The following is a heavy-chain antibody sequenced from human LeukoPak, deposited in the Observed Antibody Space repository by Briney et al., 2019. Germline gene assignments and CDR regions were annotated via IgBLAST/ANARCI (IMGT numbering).Heavy chain of an antibody. J-gene: IGHJ4*02. CDR2: ISYDGSNK. CDR1: GFTFSSYG. V-gene: IGHV3-30*18. CDR3: AKSPRRGCSSTSCYYY. D-gene: IGHD2-2*01. Sequence: GRSLRLSCAASGFTFSSYGMHWVRQAPGKGLEWVAVISYDGSNKYYADSVKGRFTISRDNSKNTLYLQMNSLRAEDTAVYYCAKSPRRGCSSTSCYYYWGQGTLVTVSS.